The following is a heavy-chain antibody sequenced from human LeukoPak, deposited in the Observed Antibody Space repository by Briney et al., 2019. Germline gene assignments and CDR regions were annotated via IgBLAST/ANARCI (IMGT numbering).Heavy chain of an antibody. Sequence: GGSLRLSCAASGFTFSSYSMSWVRQAPGKALEWVAHIKQDESEKHYVDSVKGLFTISRDNAQNSLYLQLNILRAEDTALYYFARGPGDYWGQGTPVTVYS. J-gene: IGHJ4*02. V-gene: IGHV3-7*01. CDR1: GFTFSSYS. CDR3: ARGPGDY. CDR2: IKQDESEK.